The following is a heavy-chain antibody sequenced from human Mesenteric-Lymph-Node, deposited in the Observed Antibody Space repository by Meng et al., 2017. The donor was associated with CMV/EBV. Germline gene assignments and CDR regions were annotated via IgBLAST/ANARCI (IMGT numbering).Heavy chain of an antibody. D-gene: IGHD6-19*01. V-gene: IGHV3-9*01. CDR3: ARDDWSIAVAFDY. CDR2: ISWNSGSI. Sequence: GGSLRLSCAASGFTFDDYAMHWVRQAPGKGLEWVSGISWNSGSIGYADSVKGRFTISRDNAKNSLYLQMNSLRAEDTAVYYCARDDWSIAVAFDYWGQGTLVTVSS. J-gene: IGHJ4*02. CDR1: GFTFDDYA.